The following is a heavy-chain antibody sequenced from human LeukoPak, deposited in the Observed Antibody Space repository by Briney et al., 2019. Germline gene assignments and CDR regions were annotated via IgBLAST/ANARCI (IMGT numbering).Heavy chain of an antibody. CDR1: GFTFSSYA. V-gene: IGHV3-30-3*01. Sequence: GGSLRLSCAASGFTFSSYAMHWVRQAPGKGLEWVAVISYDGSNRYYADSVKGRFTISRDNSKSTLYLQMNSLRAEDTAVYYCVTSSGLYYFDYWGQGTLVTVSS. D-gene: IGHD3-22*01. CDR2: ISYDGSNR. CDR3: VTSSGLYYFDY. J-gene: IGHJ4*02.